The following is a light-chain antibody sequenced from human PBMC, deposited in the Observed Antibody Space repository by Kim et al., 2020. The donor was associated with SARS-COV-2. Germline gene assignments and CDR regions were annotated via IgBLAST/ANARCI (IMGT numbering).Light chain of an antibody. CDR2: WTS. V-gene: IGKV4-1*01. CDR1: QSVLHSSNNNY. CDR3: QQYYTVPVT. Sequence: RATINCKSSQSVLHSSNNNYVAWYQQKPGQPPKLLIYWTSTRESGVPDRFSGSGSGTDFTLTISSLQAEDVAVYYCQQYYTVPVTFGQGTRLEIK. J-gene: IGKJ5*01.